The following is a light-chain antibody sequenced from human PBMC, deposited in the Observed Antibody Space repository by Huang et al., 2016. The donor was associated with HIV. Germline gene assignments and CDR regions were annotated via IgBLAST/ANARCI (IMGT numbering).Light chain of an antibody. CDR1: QSVSTK. CDR2: DAS. V-gene: IGKV3-15*01. J-gene: IGKJ4*01. CDR3: QQYNDWPPLT. Sequence: EIVMTQSPATLSVSPGERATLYCRASQSVSTKLAWYQQRHGQAPRLVIYDASTRATGIPARFRCSWSGTECTLTISSLQSEDFAVYYCQQYNDWPPLTFGGGTKVEIK.